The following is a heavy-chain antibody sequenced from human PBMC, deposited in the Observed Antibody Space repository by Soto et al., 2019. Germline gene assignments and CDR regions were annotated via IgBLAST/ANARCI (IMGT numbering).Heavy chain of an antibody. Sequence: EVQLVESGGGLVQPGGSLRLSCAASGFTFSSYWMSWVRQAPGKGLEWVANIKQDGSEKYYVDSVKGRFTISRDNAKNSLYLQMNSLRAEDTAVYYCARDPNIVVVPAAIYYYYGMDVWGQGTTVTVSS. CDR2: IKQDGSEK. J-gene: IGHJ6*02. CDR3: ARDPNIVVVPAAIYYYYGMDV. CDR1: GFTFSSYW. D-gene: IGHD2-2*01. V-gene: IGHV3-7*04.